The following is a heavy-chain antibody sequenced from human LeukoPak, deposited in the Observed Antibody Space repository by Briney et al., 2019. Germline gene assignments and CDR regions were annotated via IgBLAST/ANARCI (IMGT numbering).Heavy chain of an antibody. V-gene: IGHV4-4*07. CDR2: IYTSGST. J-gene: IGHJ4*02. Sequence: ASETLSLTCTVSGGSINNYYWNWIRQPAGKGLEYIGRIYTSGSTNYNPSLKSRVTMSVDTSKNQFSLKLSSVTAADTAVYYCARDSGERGSGSYLIAYWGQGTLVTVSS. CDR1: GGSINNYY. D-gene: IGHD3-10*01. CDR3: ARDSGERGSGSYLIAY.